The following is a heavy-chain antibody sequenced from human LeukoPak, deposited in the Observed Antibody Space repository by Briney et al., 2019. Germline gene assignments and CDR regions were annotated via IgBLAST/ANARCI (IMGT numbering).Heavy chain of an antibody. CDR2: VYHTGDT. CDR1: GDSISSSHW. D-gene: IGHD5-18*01. CDR3: ARGSVRGYSYGFYYYYMDV. V-gene: IGHV4-4*02. Sequence: PSGTLSLTCAVSGDSISSSHWWSWVRQPPGKGLEWIGEVYHTGDTNYNPSLKSRITISVDKSNNQFSLKLTSVTAADTAVYYCARGSVRGYSYGFYYYYMDVWGKGTTVTVSS. J-gene: IGHJ6*03.